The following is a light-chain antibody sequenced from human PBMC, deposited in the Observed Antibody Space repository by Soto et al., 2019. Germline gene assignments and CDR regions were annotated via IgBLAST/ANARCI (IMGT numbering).Light chain of an antibody. CDR2: GPS. V-gene: IGKV3-15*01. CDR3: QQYNSWPLT. CDR1: QNIKSN. Sequence: DIVMTQSPATLSVSPGERATLSCRASQNIKSNLAWYQQKPGQAPRLLIFGPSSRATGIPARFSGNGSGTEFTLTISTLQSEDFAVYYCQQYNSWPLTFGGGTKVEIK. J-gene: IGKJ4*01.